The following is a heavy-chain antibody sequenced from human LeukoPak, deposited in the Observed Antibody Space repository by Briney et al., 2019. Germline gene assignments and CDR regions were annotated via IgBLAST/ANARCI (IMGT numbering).Heavy chain of an antibody. CDR3: AKGVGYCSGGSCQQFDY. D-gene: IGHD2-15*01. CDR2: INSDGSST. CDR1: GFTFSGYW. V-gene: IGHV3-74*01. J-gene: IGHJ4*02. Sequence: GGSLRLSCAASGFTFSGYWMFWVRQAPGKGLVWVSCINSDGSSTRYADSVKGRFTISRDNSKNTLYLQMNSLRAEDTAVYYCAKGVGYCSGGSCQQFDYWGQGTLVTVSS.